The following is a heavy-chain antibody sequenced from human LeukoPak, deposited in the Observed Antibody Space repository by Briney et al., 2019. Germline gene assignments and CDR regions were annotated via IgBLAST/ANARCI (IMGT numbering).Heavy chain of an antibody. CDR3: AKDDSSGPTDAFDI. Sequence: GGSLRLSCAASGFSFSNNDMNWVRQAPGKGLEWVSVIYSGGSTYYADSVKGRFTISRDNSKNTLYLQMNSLRAEDPAVYHCAKDDSSGPTDAFDIWGQGTMVTVSS. CDR2: IYSGGST. V-gene: IGHV3-53*05. J-gene: IGHJ3*02. CDR1: GFSFSNND. D-gene: IGHD3-22*01.